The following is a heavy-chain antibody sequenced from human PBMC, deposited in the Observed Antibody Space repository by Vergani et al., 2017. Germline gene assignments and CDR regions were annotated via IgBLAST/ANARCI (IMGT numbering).Heavy chain of an antibody. CDR3: ARVNTETNGHLYYYYYMDV. V-gene: IGHV4-34*01. CDR2: IEHTGRP. D-gene: IGHD4-11*01. CDR1: GGSFTSYH. Sequence: QVQLQQWGGGLLKPSETLSLTCVVNGGSFTSYHWTWLRQSPGEGLEWVGDIEHTGRPDFNPTLKSRLTMSVDKSRNQFSLTLNSVTATDTAIYFCARVNTETNGHLYYYYYMDVCGQGTAVAVS. J-gene: IGHJ6*03.